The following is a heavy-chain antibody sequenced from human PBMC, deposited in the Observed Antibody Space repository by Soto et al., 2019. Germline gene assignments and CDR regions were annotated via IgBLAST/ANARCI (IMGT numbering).Heavy chain of an antibody. Sequence: PGGSLRLSCAASGFTFSSYGMHWVRQAPGKGLEWVADIKYDGSKKYYADSVKGRFTISRDNAKNSLYLQMNSLRAEDTAVYYCARFWSGYYPNYWGQGTLVTVSS. CDR2: IKYDGSKK. CDR1: GFTFSSYG. CDR3: ARFWSGYYPNY. V-gene: IGHV3-30*03. J-gene: IGHJ4*02. D-gene: IGHD3-3*01.